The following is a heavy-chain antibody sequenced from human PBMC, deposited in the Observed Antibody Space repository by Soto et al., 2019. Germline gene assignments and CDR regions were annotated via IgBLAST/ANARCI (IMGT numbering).Heavy chain of an antibody. CDR2: IFPTDSTT. D-gene: IGHD2-2*01. CDR1: GYTFASFW. CDR3: ARAVVGYCSSASCPADF. J-gene: IGHJ4*02. Sequence: PGESLKISCKGSGYTFASFWIGWVRQMPGKGLEWMGIIFPTDSTTIYSPSFQGQVTIPADKSINTAYLQWSSLRASDTAMYYCARAVVGYCSSASCPADFWGQGYLVTVSS. V-gene: IGHV5-51*01.